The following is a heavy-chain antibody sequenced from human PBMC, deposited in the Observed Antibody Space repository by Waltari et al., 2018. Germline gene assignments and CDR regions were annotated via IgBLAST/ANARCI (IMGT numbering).Heavy chain of an antibody. D-gene: IGHD6-6*01. V-gene: IGHV1-69*12. CDR3: ARSREIAARRYYYYYYMDV. CDR2: IITIFGTT. Sequence: QVQLVQSGAEVKKPGSSVTVSCKASGGTFSSDAISWVRPAPGPGREWMGGIITIFGTTNYDQNYQGRVTITADETTTTAYMELSSLRSEDTAVYYCARSREIAARRYYYYYYMDVWGKGTTVTVSS. J-gene: IGHJ6*03. CDR1: GGTFSSDA.